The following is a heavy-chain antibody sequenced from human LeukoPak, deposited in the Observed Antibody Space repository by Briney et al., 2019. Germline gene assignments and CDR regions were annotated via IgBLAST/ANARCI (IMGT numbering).Heavy chain of an antibody. CDR3: ARVGPRGSSSWFYFDY. D-gene: IGHD6-13*01. CDR2: INADNGNT. Sequence: ASVKVSCKASGYIFTSYTMHWVRQAPGQRLEWMGWINADNGNTKYSQKFQGRVTITRDTSANTAYMELSSLRSEDTAVYYCARVGPRGSSSWFYFDYWGQRTLLTVSS. V-gene: IGHV1-3*01. CDR1: GYIFTSYT. J-gene: IGHJ4*02.